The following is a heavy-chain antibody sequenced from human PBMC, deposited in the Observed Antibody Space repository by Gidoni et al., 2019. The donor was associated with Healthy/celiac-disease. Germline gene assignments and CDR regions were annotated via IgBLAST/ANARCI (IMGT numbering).Heavy chain of an antibody. V-gene: IGHV3-33*01. D-gene: IGHD3-9*01. Sequence: QVQLVESGGGVVQPGRSLRLSCAASGFTFSSYGMHWVRQAPGKGLEWVAVIWYDGSNKYYADSVKGRFTISRDNSKNTLYLQMNSLRAEDTAVYYCAREGPDDIEDAFDIWGQGTMVTVSS. CDR1: GFTFSSYG. CDR2: IWYDGSNK. CDR3: AREGPDDIEDAFDI. J-gene: IGHJ3*02.